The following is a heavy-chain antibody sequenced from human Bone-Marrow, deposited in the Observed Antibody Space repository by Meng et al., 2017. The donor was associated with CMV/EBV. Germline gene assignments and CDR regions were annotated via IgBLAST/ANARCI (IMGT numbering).Heavy chain of an antibody. D-gene: IGHD3-10*01. J-gene: IGHJ4*02. CDR1: GGSISSSNW. CDR2: INHSGST. CDR3: ARGLLTN. V-gene: IGHV4-4*02. Sequence: SETLSLTCAVSGGSISSSNWWSGVRQPPGKGLEWIGEINHSGSTNYNTSLKSRVTISVDTSKNQFSLKLSSVTAADTAVYYCARGLLTNWGQGTLVTVSS.